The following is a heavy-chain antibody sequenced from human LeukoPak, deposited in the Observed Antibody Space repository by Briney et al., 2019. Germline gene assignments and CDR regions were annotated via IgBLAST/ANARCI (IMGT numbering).Heavy chain of an antibody. V-gene: IGHV3-74*01. CDR3: ARPHYYYYCYMDV. Sequence: GGSLRLSCAASGFTFSSYWMHWVRQAPGKGLVWVSRINSDGSSTSYADSVKGRFTISRDNAKNTLYLQMNSLRAEDTAVYYCARPHYYYYCYMDVWGKGTTVTVSS. CDR2: INSDGSST. J-gene: IGHJ6*03. CDR1: GFTFSSYW.